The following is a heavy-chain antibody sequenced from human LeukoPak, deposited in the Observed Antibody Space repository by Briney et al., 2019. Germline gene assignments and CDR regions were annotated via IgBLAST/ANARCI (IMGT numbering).Heavy chain of an antibody. J-gene: IGHJ4*02. CDR1: GFSLSTSGVA. D-gene: IGHD2-2*02. CDR3: ARTSSSSCYRD. V-gene: IGHV2-5*02. CDR2: IYWDDDK. Sequence: SGPTLVNPTQPLTLTCTFSGFSLSTSGVAVGWIRQPPGKALEWLALIYWDDDKRYNPFLKSRLTITKDTSKNQVVLTMANMDPVDTATYYCARTSSSSCYRDWGQGTLVTVSS.